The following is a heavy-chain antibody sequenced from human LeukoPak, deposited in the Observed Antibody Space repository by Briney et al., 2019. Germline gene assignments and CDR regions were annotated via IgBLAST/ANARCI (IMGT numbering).Heavy chain of an antibody. CDR1: GGSISSYY. J-gene: IGHJ5*02. V-gene: IGHV4-59*01. CDR3: ARASYYYDSSGYVGGEFDP. Sequence: PSETLSLTCTVSGGSISSYYWSWIRQPPGKGLEWIGYIYYSGSTNYNPSLKSRVTISVDTSKNQFSLKLSSVTAADTAVYYCARASYYYDSSGYVGGEFDPWGQGTLVTVSS. CDR2: IYYSGST. D-gene: IGHD3-22*01.